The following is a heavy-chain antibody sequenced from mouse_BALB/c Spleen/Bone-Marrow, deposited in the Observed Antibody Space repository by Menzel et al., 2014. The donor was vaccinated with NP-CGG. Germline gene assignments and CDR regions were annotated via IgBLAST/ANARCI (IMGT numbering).Heavy chain of an antibody. Sequence: VQLKESGRGLVQPGGSLRLSCATSGFTFTDYYMSWVRQPPGKALEWLGFIRNKANGYTTEYSASVKGRFTISRDNSHSILYLQMNTLIAEDSATYYCARPYYRCDGWYFVVCGAGTTVTVSS. J-gene: IGHJ1*01. V-gene: IGHV7-3*02. D-gene: IGHD2-14*01. CDR3: ARPYYRCDGWYFVV. CDR2: IRNKANGYTT. CDR1: GFTFTDYY.